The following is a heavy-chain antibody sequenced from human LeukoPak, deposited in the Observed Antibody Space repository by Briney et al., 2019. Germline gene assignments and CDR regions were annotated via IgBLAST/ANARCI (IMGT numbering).Heavy chain of an antibody. D-gene: IGHD1-1*01. CDR3: ARAFRTTGTTFDS. CDR1: GYSFTAYY. CDR2: INPNSGVT. V-gene: IGHV1-2*02. J-gene: IGHJ4*02. Sequence: ASVKVSCKASGYSFTAYYMHWVRQAPGQGLEWMGWINPNSGVTYFAQKFQDRITMTRDTSISTASMELSRLRSNDTAVYYCARAFRTTGTTFDSWGQGTLVTVSS.